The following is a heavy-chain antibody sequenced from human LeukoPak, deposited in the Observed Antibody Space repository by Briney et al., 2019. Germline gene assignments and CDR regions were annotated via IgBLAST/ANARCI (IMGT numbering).Heavy chain of an antibody. J-gene: IGHJ4*02. CDR1: GYTFTSYY. CDR2: INPSDGST. D-gene: IGHD3-16*01. Sequence: ASAKVSCKASGYTFTSYYMHWVRQAPGQGLEWMGIINPSDGSTSYAQKFQGRVTMTRDTSTSTVYMELRSLGSEDTAVYYCARFRLNVGASDYWGQGTLVTVSS. CDR3: ARFRLNVGASDY. V-gene: IGHV1-46*01.